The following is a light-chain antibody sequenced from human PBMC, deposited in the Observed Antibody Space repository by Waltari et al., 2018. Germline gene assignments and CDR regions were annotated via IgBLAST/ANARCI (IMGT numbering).Light chain of an antibody. Sequence: QSVLTQPASVSGSPGQSITISCTGTSTDIGYYNLVSWYQQYPGKAPKVMIYQVNKRPSETSNRFSGSKSGNTASRTISGLQDEDEADYYCCSYADSRTWVFGGGTKLTVL. CDR2: QVN. CDR3: CSYADSRTWV. J-gene: IGLJ3*02. V-gene: IGLV2-23*02. CDR1: STDIGYYNL.